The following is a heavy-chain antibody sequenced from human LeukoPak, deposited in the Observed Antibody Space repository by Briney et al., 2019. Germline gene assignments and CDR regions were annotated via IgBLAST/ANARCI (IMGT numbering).Heavy chain of an antibody. CDR3: ARDSPYYYGSGNHAVYFDY. D-gene: IGHD3-10*01. CDR1: GGTFSSYA. Sequence: SVKVSCKASGGTFSSYAISWVRQAPGQGLEWMGRIIPILGIANYAQKFQGRVTITADKSTSTAYMELSSLRSEDTAVYYCARDSPYYYGSGNHAVYFDYWGQGTLVTVSS. J-gene: IGHJ4*02. V-gene: IGHV1-69*04. CDR2: IIPILGIA.